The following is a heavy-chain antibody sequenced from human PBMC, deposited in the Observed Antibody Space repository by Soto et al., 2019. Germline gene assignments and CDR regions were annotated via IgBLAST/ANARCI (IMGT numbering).Heavy chain of an antibody. D-gene: IGHD3-10*01. Sequence: GGSLRLSCAASGFTFSSYAMSWVRQAPGKGLEWVSAISGSGGSTYYADSVKGRFTISRDNSKNTLYLQMNSLRAEDTAVYYCAKELLWFGEGHDAFDIWGQGTMVTVSS. CDR1: GFTFSSYA. CDR2: ISGSGGST. V-gene: IGHV3-23*01. CDR3: AKELLWFGEGHDAFDI. J-gene: IGHJ3*02.